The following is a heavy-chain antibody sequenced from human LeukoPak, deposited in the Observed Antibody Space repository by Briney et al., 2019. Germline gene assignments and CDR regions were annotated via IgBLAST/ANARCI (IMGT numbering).Heavy chain of an antibody. J-gene: IGHJ4*02. Sequence: GGSLRLSCAASGFTFSSYGMHWVRQAPGKGLEWVAFIPYGGSNKYYADSVKGRFTISRDNAKNSLYLQMNSLRAEDMALYYCAKGGTGGVQYYFDYWGQGTLVTVSS. CDR3: AKGGTGGVQYYFDY. D-gene: IGHD3-16*01. CDR2: IPYGGSNK. CDR1: GFTFSSYG. V-gene: IGHV3-30*02.